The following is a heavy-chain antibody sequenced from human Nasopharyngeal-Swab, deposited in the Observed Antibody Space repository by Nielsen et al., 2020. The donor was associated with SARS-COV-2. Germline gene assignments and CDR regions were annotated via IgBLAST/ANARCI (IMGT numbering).Heavy chain of an antibody. CDR3: ARGHRSISMIVVVIATAHFYFDS. CDR2: INHSGTA. Sequence: SETLSLTCAVYGGSFSGYYWSWIRQPPGKGLEWIGEINHSGTASYNPSLKSRVTISSDTSKNQFSLKLSSVTAADMAVYYCARGHRSISMIVVVIATAHFYFDSWGRGTLVTVTS. CDR1: GGSFSGYY. V-gene: IGHV4-34*01. J-gene: IGHJ4*02. D-gene: IGHD3-22*01.